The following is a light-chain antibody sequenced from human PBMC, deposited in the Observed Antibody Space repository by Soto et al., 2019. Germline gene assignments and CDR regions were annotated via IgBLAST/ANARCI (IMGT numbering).Light chain of an antibody. Sequence: EIVLTQCPATLSLSPGERATLSCRASQSVSSSLGWYQQIPGQAPRLLIYDASNRATGIAARFSGSGSGTDFTLTISSVEPEDSAVYYCQQRSNWPPTFGQGTKLEI. J-gene: IGKJ2*01. CDR3: QQRSNWPPT. V-gene: IGKV3-11*01. CDR1: QSVSSS. CDR2: DAS.